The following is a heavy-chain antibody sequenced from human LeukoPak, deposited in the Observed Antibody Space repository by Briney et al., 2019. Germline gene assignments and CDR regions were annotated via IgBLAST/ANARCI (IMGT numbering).Heavy chain of an antibody. D-gene: IGHD4-23*01. CDR3: ANIFGGNSHRSDY. Sequence: GGSLRLSCAASGFTFSSAWMSWVRQTPGQGLEWLGRIKTKTDGGTTDYAAPVKGRFTISRDDSKDTLYLQMNSLKSDDTAVYYCANIFGGNSHRSDYWGQGTLVTVSS. V-gene: IGHV3-15*01. CDR1: GFTFSSAW. CDR2: IKTKTDGGTT. J-gene: IGHJ4*02.